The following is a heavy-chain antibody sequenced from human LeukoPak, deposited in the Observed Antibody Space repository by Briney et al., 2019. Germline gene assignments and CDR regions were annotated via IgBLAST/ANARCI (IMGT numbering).Heavy chain of an antibody. Sequence: ASVKVSCKASGYTFTSYYMHWVRQAPGQGLEWMGIINPGGGSTSYAQKFQGRVTMTRDMSTSTVYMELSSLRSEDTAVYYCARGLPVLMVRQRWFDPWGQGTLVTVSS. CDR2: INPGGGST. V-gene: IGHV1-46*01. J-gene: IGHJ5*02. D-gene: IGHD2-8*01. CDR1: GYTFTSYY. CDR3: ARGLPVLMVRQRWFDP.